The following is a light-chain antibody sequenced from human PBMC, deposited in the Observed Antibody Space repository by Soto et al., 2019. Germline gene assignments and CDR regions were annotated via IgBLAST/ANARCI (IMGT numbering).Light chain of an antibody. Sequence: HSELTQAPSGSGAPGQRVSISCTGSSSNIGAGYDVHWYQQLPGTAPKLLIYGNSNRPSGVPDRFSGSKSGTSASLAITGLQAEDEADYYCQSYDSSLSGFYVFGTGTKVTVL. CDR2: GNS. J-gene: IGLJ1*01. CDR3: QSYDSSLSGFYV. CDR1: SSNIGAGYD. V-gene: IGLV1-40*01.